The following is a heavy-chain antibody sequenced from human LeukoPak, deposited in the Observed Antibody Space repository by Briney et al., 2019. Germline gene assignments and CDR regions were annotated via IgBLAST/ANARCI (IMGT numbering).Heavy chain of an antibody. CDR1: GFTFSSYA. V-gene: IGHV3-23*01. CDR2: ISGSGGST. J-gene: IGHJ4*02. Sequence: GGSLRLSCAASGFTFSSYAMSWVRQAPGKGLEWVSGISGSGGSTYYADSVKGRFTISRDNSKNTLYLQMNSLRGEDTAVYYCAKRTTFWSGYYDYWGQGTLVTVSS. D-gene: IGHD3-3*01. CDR3: AKRTTFWSGYYDY.